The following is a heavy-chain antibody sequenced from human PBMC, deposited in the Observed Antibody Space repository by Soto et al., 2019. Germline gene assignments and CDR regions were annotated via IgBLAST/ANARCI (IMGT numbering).Heavy chain of an antibody. V-gene: IGHV3-21*01. D-gene: IGHD2-21*02. CDR1: GFNFSNYS. J-gene: IGHJ4*02. Sequence: EVQLEESGGGQVKPGGSLRLSCVASGFNFSNYSMNWVRQAPGKGLEWVSSISSSSRYIYYADTMKGRFNVSRDNTENSLFLQVNSLRADDTAVYFCATGGLAVTPPFGHWGQGTLGSVSS. CDR3: ATGGLAVTPPFGH. CDR2: ISSSSRYI.